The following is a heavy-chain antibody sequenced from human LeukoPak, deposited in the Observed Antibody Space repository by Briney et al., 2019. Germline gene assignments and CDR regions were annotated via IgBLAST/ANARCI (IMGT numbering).Heavy chain of an antibody. CDR3: ARVNCSGGSCFYFDY. J-gene: IGHJ4*02. CDR2: INHSGST. Sequence: SETLSLTRAVYGGSFSGYYWSWICQPPGKGLEWIGEINHSGSTNYNPSLKSRVTISVDTSKNQFSLKLSSVTAADTAVYYCARVNCSGGSCFYFDYWGQGTLVTVSS. D-gene: IGHD2-15*01. CDR1: GGSFSGYY. V-gene: IGHV4-34*01.